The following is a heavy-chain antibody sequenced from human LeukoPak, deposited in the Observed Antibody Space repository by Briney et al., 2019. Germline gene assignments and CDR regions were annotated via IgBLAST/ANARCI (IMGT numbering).Heavy chain of an antibody. V-gene: IGHV4-39*07. Sequence: PSETLSLTCTVSGGSISSSSYYWGWIRQPPGKGLEWIGSIYYSGSTYYNPSLKSRVTISVDTSKNQFSLKLSSVTAADTAVYYCLRSTLWFGGGNYFDYWGQGTLVTVSS. CDR2: IYYSGST. J-gene: IGHJ4*02. D-gene: IGHD3-10*01. CDR1: GGSISSSSYY. CDR3: LRSTLWFGGGNYFDY.